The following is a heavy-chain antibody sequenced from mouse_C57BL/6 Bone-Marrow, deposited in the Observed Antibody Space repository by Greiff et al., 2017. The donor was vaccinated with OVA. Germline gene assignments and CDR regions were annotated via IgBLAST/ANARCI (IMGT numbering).Heavy chain of an antibody. J-gene: IGHJ4*01. CDR2: GQGLEWIG. D-gene: IGHD2-4*01. V-gene: IGHV1-87*01. CDR1: YTFSRRVH. CDR3: SEHTAVYWCAWGDMNTELGYAMDY. Sequence: VQRVESGPELARPWASVKISCQAFYTFSRRVHFAFRDTNYWMQWVKQRPGQGLEWIGAFSPGNGDTSYNQKFKGKATLTADNSSSTAYIQLSSMTSEHTAVYWCAWGDMNTELGYAMDYWGQGTSVTVSS.